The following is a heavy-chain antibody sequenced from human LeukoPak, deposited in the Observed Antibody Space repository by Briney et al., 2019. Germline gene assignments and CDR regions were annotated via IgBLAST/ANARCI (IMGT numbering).Heavy chain of an antibody. CDR3: ARVDMVRGVIILAY. Sequence: GASVKVSCKASGYTFTSYGINWVRQAPGQGLEWMGWISGYNGNTNYAQNLQGRVTMTTDTSTNTAYMDLRSLRSDDTAMYYCARVDMVRGVIILAYWGQGTLVTVSS. CDR1: GYTFTSYG. CDR2: ISGYNGNT. D-gene: IGHD3-10*01. V-gene: IGHV1-18*01. J-gene: IGHJ4*02.